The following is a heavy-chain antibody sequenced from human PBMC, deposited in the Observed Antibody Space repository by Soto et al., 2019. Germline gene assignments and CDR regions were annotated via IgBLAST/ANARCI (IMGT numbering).Heavy chain of an antibody. Sequence: EVQLLESGGGLVQPGGSLRLSCAASGFTFSSYAMSWVRQAPGKGLEWVSAISGSGGSTYYADSVKGRFTISRDNSKNTLYLQMNSLRAEDTAVYYCAKENSRLPGGLLWFGELNYYGMDVWGQGTTVTVSS. CDR1: GFTFSSYA. CDR3: AKENSRLPGGLLWFGELNYYGMDV. J-gene: IGHJ6*02. CDR2: ISGSGGST. V-gene: IGHV3-23*01. D-gene: IGHD3-10*01.